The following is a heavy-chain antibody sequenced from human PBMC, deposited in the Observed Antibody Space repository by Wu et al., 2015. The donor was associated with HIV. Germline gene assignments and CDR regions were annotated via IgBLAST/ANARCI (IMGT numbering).Heavy chain of an antibody. Sequence: VQLVQSGGEVKKPGASVKVACKASGYIFTDYGINWVRQAPGQGLEWMGWISAQNGNTKYAQKFQGRLTITTDELRTTAYMELSSLKSEDTAVYYCAINSDSVATSLYSLGVWGQGTVVTVSS. CDR2: ISAQNGNT. D-gene: IGHD5-12*01. V-gene: IGHV1-18*01. CDR3: AINSDSVATSLYSLGV. J-gene: IGHJ6*02. CDR1: GYIFTDYG.